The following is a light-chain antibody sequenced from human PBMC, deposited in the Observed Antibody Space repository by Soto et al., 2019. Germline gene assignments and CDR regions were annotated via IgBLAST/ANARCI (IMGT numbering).Light chain of an antibody. Sequence: QSVLTQPASVSGSPGQSITISCTGTSSDVGGYNYVSWYQQRPGKAPKLMIYDVSNRPSGVFNRFSGSKSGNTASLTVSGLQAEDEADYYCSSYTTSSTFVFGTGTKVTVL. V-gene: IGLV2-14*01. CDR2: DVS. CDR1: SSDVGGYNY. CDR3: SSYTTSSTFV. J-gene: IGLJ1*01.